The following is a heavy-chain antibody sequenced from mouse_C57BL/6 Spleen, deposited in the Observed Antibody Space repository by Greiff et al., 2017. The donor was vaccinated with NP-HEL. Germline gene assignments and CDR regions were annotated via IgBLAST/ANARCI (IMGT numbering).Heavy chain of an antibody. V-gene: IGHV5-17*01. D-gene: IGHD2-4*01. CDR3: ATYDYDGPWFAY. CDR2: ISSGSSTI. CDR1: GFTFSDYG. J-gene: IGHJ3*01. Sequence: DVKLVESGGGLVKPGGSLKLSCAASGFTFSDYGMHWVRQAPEKGLEWVAYISSGSSTIYYADTVKGRFTISRDNAKNTLFLQMTSLRSEDTAMYYCATYDYDGPWFAYWGQGTLVTVSA.